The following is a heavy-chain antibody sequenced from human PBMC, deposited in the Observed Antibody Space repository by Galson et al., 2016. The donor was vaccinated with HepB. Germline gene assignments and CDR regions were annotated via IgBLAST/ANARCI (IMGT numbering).Heavy chain of an antibody. J-gene: IGHJ4*02. Sequence: SLRLSCAGSGFTFNNFAMHWVRQAPGKGLEWVAILSSDGNNEYYADSVKGRFTTSRDNSKNTLYLQMNSLSAEDTAVYYCARARGGGNFDHWGQGTPVTVPS. CDR3: ARARGGGNFDH. CDR2: LSSDGNNE. CDR1: GFTFNNFA. D-gene: IGHD3-10*01. V-gene: IGHV3-30*04.